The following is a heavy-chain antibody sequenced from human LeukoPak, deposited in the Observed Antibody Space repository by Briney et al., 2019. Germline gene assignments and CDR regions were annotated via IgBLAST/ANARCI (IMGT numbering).Heavy chain of an antibody. CDR1: GYTLTELS. J-gene: IGHJ4*02. CDR2: FDPEDGET. V-gene: IGHV1-24*01. D-gene: IGHD3-22*01. CDR3: ATDLTSLNNYYDSSGTYPFDY. Sequence: ASVKVSCKVSGYTLTELSMHWVRQAPGKGLEWMGGFDPEDGETIYAQKFQGRVTMTEDTSIDTAYMELSSLRSEDTAVYYCATDLTSLNNYYDSSGTYPFDYWGQGTLVTVSS.